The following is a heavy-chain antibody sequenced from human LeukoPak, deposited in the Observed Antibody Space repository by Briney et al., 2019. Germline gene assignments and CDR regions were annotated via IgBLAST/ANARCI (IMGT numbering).Heavy chain of an antibody. V-gene: IGHV3-23*01. CDR1: GFTFGSYG. Sequence: GGTLRLSCAASGFTFGSYGMNWVRQAPGKGLEWVSAISGSGGNTYYADSVKGRFTISRDNSKNTLYLQMNSLRAEDTALYYCAKPAKTDYADYWGQGTLVTVSS. CDR2: ISGSGGNT. J-gene: IGHJ4*02. D-gene: IGHD1-14*01. CDR3: AKPAKTDYADY.